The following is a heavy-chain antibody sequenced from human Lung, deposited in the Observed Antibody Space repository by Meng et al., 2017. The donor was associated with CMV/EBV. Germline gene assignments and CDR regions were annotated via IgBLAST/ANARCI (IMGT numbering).Heavy chain of an antibody. J-gene: IGHJ4*02. V-gene: IGHV3-23*01. CDR3: AKAFSASWYREYYDD. CDR2: ITASGGST. D-gene: IGHD6-13*01. Sequence: GEXXKISCAASEFSFSNYAMSWVRQAPGRGLAWVSAITASGGSTYYADSVKGRFTVSRDNSKNTLYLQMNSLRAEDTALYYCAKAFSASWYREYYDDWGQGTLVTVSS. CDR1: EFSFSNYA.